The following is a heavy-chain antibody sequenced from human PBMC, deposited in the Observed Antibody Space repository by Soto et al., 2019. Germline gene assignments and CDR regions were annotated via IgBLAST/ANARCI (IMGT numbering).Heavy chain of an antibody. Sequence: QLQLQESGPGLVKPSETLSLTCTVTGGSISRSHNFWGWIRQPPGKGLELNGSIFYSGTTSNNPSLNSRVTLAVATAKTQFSLKLNSVTAADTAVYYCARYYGDYKNDFDYWGQGTLVTVSS. D-gene: IGHD4-17*01. J-gene: IGHJ4*02. CDR2: IFYSGTT. V-gene: IGHV4-39*01. CDR3: ARYYGDYKNDFDY. CDR1: GGSISRSHNF.